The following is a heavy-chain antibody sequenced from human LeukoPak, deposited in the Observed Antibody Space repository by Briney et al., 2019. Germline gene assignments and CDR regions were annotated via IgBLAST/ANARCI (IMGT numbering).Heavy chain of an antibody. CDR3: AKGTCSGGSCYFFDY. D-gene: IGHD2-15*01. V-gene: IGHV3-30*02. Sequence: GGSLRLFCAASGSTFSSYGMHWVRQAPGKGLEWVAFIRYDGSNKYYADSVKGRFTISRDNSKNTLYLQMNSLRAEDTAVYYCAKGTCSGGSCYFFDYWGQGTLVTVSS. J-gene: IGHJ4*02. CDR2: IRYDGSNK. CDR1: GSTFSSYG.